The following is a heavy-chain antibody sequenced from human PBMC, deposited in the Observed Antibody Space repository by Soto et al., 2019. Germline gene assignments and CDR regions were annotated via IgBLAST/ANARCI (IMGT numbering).Heavy chain of an antibody. CDR3: ARYISPYYADSSGYSFDY. Sequence: ASVKDSCKASGYTFTSYGISWVRQAPGQGLEWMGWISAYNGNTNYAQKLQGRVTMTTDTSTSTAYTELRSQRTAATAVYYGARYISPYYADSSGYSFDYWGQGTLVTVSS. CDR2: ISAYNGNT. J-gene: IGHJ4*02. CDR1: GYTFTSYG. V-gene: IGHV1-18*01. D-gene: IGHD3-22*01.